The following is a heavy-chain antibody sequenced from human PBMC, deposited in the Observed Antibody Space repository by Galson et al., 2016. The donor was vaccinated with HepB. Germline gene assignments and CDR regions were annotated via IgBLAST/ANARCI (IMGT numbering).Heavy chain of an antibody. D-gene: IGHD3-22*01. Sequence: SETLSLTCTVSGGSINPYYWTWIRQTPGKGLEWIGYISHTGSTHYNPSLKSRVTISVDTSKNQFSLKLSSVTAADTAVYYCARMSYFVISGYDYYFDYWGRGTLVTVSS. CDR2: ISHTGST. CDR1: GGSINPYY. J-gene: IGHJ4*02. CDR3: ARMSYFVISGYDYYFDY. V-gene: IGHV4-59*01.